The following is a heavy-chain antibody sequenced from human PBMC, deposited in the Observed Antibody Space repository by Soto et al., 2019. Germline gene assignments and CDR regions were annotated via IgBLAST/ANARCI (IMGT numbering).Heavy chain of an antibody. J-gene: IGHJ5*02. D-gene: IGHD3-3*01. V-gene: IGHV1-8*01. CDR2: MNPNSGNT. CDR1: GYTFTSYD. CDR3: ARGRGSRITIFGVVIFHNWFDP. Sequence: ASVKVSCKASGYTFTSYDINWVRQATGQGLEWMGWMNPNSGNTGYAQKFQGRVTMTRNTSISTAYMELSSLRSEDTAVYYCARGRGSRITIFGVVIFHNWFDPWGQGTLVTVSS.